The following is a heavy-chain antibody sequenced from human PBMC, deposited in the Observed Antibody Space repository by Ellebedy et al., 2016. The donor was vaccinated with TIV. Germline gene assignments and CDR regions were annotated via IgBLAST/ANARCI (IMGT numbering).Heavy chain of an antibody. V-gene: IGHV1-8*01. CDR3: ARDRGYSGYDFSPDAFDV. J-gene: IGHJ3*01. CDR1: GYTFTSYD. Sequence: ASVKVSXKASGYTFTSYDINWVRQATGQGLEWMGWMNPNSGNTGYAQKFQGRVTMTRNTSISTAYMELRSLRSDDTAAYYCARDRGYSGYDFSPDAFDVWGQGTMVTVSS. D-gene: IGHD5-12*01. CDR2: MNPNSGNT.